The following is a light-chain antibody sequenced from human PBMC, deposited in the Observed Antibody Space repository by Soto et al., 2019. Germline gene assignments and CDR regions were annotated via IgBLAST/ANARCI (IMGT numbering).Light chain of an antibody. V-gene: IGLV1-44*01. Sequence: QSVLTQPPSASGTPGQRVSISCSGGGSNIRSNPVNWYQQLPGTAPKLLIYASDQRPSGVPDRFSGSKSGTSASLAISGLQSEDETDYYCSAWDDSLNGPVFGGGTKVTVL. J-gene: IGLJ2*01. CDR2: ASD. CDR1: GSNIRSNP. CDR3: SAWDDSLNGPV.